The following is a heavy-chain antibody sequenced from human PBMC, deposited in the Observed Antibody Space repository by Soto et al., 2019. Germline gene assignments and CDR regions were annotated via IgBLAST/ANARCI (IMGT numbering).Heavy chain of an antibody. V-gene: IGHV1-58*02. CDR3: AAGVLRFLEWFPDAFDI. J-gene: IGHJ3*02. Sequence: GASVKVSCKASGFTFTSSAMQWVRQARGQRLEWIGWIVVGSGNTNYAQKFQERVTITRDMSTSTAYMELSSLRSEDTAVYYCAAGVLRFLEWFPDAFDIWGQGTMVTVSS. CDR1: GFTFTSSA. CDR2: IVVGSGNT. D-gene: IGHD3-3*01.